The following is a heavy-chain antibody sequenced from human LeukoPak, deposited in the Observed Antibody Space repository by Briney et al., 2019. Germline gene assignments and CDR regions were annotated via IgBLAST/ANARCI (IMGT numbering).Heavy chain of an antibody. CDR3: ARGGTSSSMAY. CDR2: ISSSSTI. CDR1: GFTFSSYS. V-gene: IGHV3-48*02. Sequence: GGSLRLSCAASGFTFSSYSINWVRQAPGKGLEWVSYISSSSTISYADSVKGRFTISRDNANNSLYLQMNSLRDEDTAVYYCARGGTSSSMAYWGQGTLVTVSS. D-gene: IGHD4-23*01. J-gene: IGHJ4*02.